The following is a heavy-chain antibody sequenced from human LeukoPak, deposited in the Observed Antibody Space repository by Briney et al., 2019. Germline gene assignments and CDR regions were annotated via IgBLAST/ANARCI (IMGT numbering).Heavy chain of an antibody. CDR3: ARTYDFGRGPPGDAFDN. CDR1: GFTFTIFG. J-gene: IGHJ3*02. V-gene: IGHV3-48*01. CDR2: IDARSGIT. D-gene: IGHD3-3*01. Sequence: GGSLRLSCAASGFTFTIFGLNWVRQAPGKGPEWVSYIDARSGITYYADSVQGRFTLSRDNARESEFLQMDSLRVDDTAVYCCARTYDFGRGPPGDAFDNWGPGTWVIVSS.